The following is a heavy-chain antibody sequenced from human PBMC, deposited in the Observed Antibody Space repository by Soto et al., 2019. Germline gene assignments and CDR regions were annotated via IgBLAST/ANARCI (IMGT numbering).Heavy chain of an antibody. CDR3: ARDDYSNNYSLYYRDF. CDR1: GFTFSRYG. CDR2: IWYDGSKD. J-gene: IGHJ4*02. V-gene: IGHV3-33*01. D-gene: IGHD5-12*01. Sequence: QVQLVESGGGVVQPGRSLRLSCAASGFTFSRYGMHWVRQAPGKGLEWVAVIWYDGSKDYYADSVKGRFTISRDNSKNTLYLQMNSLRAEDTAVYYCARDDYSNNYSLYYRDFWGQGTRVTVSS.